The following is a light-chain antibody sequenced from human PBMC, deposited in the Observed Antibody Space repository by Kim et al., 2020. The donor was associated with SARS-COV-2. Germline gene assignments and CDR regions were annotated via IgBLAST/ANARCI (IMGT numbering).Light chain of an antibody. J-gene: IGLJ1*01. CDR2: QDS. Sequence: SVSQGQTVSITCSGDKLGERYACWYQQKPGQSPVLVIYQDSKRPSGIPERFSGSNSGNTATLTISGTQAMDEADYYCQAWDSSTYVFGTGTKVTVL. CDR3: QAWDSSTYV. CDR1: KLGERY. V-gene: IGLV3-1*01.